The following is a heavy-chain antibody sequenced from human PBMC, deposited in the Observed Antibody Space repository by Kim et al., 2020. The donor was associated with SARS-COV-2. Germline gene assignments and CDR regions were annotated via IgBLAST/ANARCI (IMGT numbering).Heavy chain of an antibody. J-gene: IGHJ5*02. CDR1: GFTFSSYG. CDR2: ISYDGSNK. D-gene: IGHD6-13*01. Sequence: GGSLRLSCAASGFTFSSYGMHWVRQAPGKGLEWVAVISYDGSNKYYADSVKGRFTISRDNSKNTLNLQMNSLRAEDTAVYYCARGAAAAGMAVDPWGQGTLVTVSS. V-gene: IGHV3-33*05. CDR3: ARGAAAAGMAVDP.